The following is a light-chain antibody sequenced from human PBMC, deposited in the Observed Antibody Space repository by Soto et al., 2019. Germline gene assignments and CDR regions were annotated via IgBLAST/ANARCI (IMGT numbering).Light chain of an antibody. CDR2: AAS. CDR1: QVIGND. J-gene: IGKJ4*01. Sequence: AIQMTQSPSSLSASVGDRVTISCRASQVIGNDLAWYQQKPGKAPRLLIFAASNLQSGVPSRFSGSGSGTDFTLTITSLQAEDFATYYCQQTRAYPSTFGGGTKVDIK. CDR3: QQTRAYPST. V-gene: IGKV1-6*01.